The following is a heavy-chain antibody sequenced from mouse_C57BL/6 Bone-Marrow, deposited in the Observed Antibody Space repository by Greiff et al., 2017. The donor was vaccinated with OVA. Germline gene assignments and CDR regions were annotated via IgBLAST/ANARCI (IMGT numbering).Heavy chain of an antibody. Sequence: QVQLQQSGAELVKPGASVKLSCKASGYTFTSYWITWVKQRPGQGLEWIGDIYPGSGSTNYNEKFKSKATLTVDTSSSTAYMQLSSLTSEDSAVYYCARRPYDYDEGPYAKDYWGQGTSVTVSS. CDR3: ARRPYDYDEGPYAKDY. V-gene: IGHV1-55*01. CDR2: IYPGSGST. D-gene: IGHD2-4*01. J-gene: IGHJ4*01. CDR1: GYTFTSYW.